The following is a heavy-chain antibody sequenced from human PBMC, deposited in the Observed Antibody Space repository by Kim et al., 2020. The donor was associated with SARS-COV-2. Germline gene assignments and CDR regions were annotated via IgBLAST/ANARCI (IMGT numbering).Heavy chain of an antibody. D-gene: IGHD1-26*01. CDR2: SRHDGSGE. CDR1: GFIFSNYW. J-gene: IGHJ4*02. CDR3: SRIRGSYNFDY. Sequence: GGSLRLSCAASGFIFSNYWMSWVRQAPGKGLEWVAYSRHDGSGESYVYSVKVQCTITRDNVNNLLYLQLNNKRVDDTAVYFCSRIRGSYNFDYCCQET. V-gene: IGHV3-7*03.